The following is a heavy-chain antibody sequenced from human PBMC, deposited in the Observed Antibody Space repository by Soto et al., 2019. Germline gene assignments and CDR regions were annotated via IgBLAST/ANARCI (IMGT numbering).Heavy chain of an antibody. CDR1: GGSISSYY. CDR3: ARGIDYFDY. Sequence: TSXTRSLTCTVSGGSISSYYWSWIRQPPGEGLEWIGYIYYSGSTNYNPSLKSRITISVDTSKNQFSLKLSSVTAADTAVYYCARGIDYFDYWGQGTLVTVSS. CDR2: IYYSGST. J-gene: IGHJ4*02. D-gene: IGHD2-21*01. V-gene: IGHV4-59*01.